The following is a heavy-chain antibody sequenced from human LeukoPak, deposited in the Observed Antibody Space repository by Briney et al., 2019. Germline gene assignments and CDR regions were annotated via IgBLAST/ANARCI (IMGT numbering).Heavy chain of an antibody. CDR1: GFAFPTFD. D-gene: IGHD1-26*01. CDR3: ATWAFYHGLDV. V-gene: IGHV3-43*02. J-gene: IGHJ6*02. CDR2: INRDGSNT. Sequence: GGSLRLSCAASGFAFPTFDMHWVRQAPGKGLEWVSLINRDGSNTYYADSVRGRFTISRDNCKDSLYLQMNSLRTEDTAVYYCATWAFYHGLDVWGQGTTVTVSS.